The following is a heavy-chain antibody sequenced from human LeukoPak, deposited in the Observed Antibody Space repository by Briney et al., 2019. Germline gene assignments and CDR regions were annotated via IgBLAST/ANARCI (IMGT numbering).Heavy chain of an antibody. Sequence: GGSLRLSCAASGFTVSNNYISWVRQAPGKGLEWFSVIYSGGSTKYADSVKARFTISRDNSKNTVYLQMNSLRADDTAVYYCARATLDNWGEGTLVTVSS. CDR2: IYSGGST. J-gene: IGHJ4*02. V-gene: IGHV3-53*01. CDR3: ARATLDN. CDR1: GFTVSNNY.